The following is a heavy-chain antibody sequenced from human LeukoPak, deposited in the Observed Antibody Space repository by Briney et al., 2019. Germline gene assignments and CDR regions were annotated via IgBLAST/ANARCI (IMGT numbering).Heavy chain of an antibody. CDR3: ARDGGNWFDP. J-gene: IGHJ5*02. CDR2: ISYDGSNK. D-gene: IGHD3-10*01. V-gene: IGHV3-30*04. Sequence: GGSLRLSCAASGFTFSSYAMHWVRQAPGMGLEWVAVISYDGSNKYYADSVKGRFTISRDNSKNTLYLQMNSLRAEDTAVYYCARDGGNWFDPWGQGTLVTVSS. CDR1: GFTFSSYA.